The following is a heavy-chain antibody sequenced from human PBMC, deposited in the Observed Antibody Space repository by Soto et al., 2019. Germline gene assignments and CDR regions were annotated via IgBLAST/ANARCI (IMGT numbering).Heavy chain of an antibody. J-gene: IGHJ4*02. D-gene: IGHD3-10*01. CDR2: ISGSGGSI. CDR3: AKDPYGSGSYSVDY. CDR1: GFTFRNYA. V-gene: IGHV3-23*01. Sequence: GGSLRLSCAASGFTFRNYAMSWVRQAPGKGLEWVSNISGSGGSIYYADSVRGRFTISRDNSKNTLYLQMDSLRAEDTAVYYCAKDPYGSGSYSVDYWGQGTLVTVSS.